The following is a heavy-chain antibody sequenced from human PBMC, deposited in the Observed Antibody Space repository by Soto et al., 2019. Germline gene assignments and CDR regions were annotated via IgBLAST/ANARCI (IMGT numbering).Heavy chain of an antibody. Sequence: SVKVSCKASGYTFTSYAIQWVRQAPGQRLEWMGWINAGNGNTKYAQKFQDRVTMTRDTSTSTAYMELSSLRPDDTAVYYCARVHSSFYYYYGMDVWGQGTTVTVSS. D-gene: IGHD6-6*01. CDR1: GYTFTSYA. CDR2: INAGNGNT. J-gene: IGHJ6*02. CDR3: ARVHSSFYYYYGMDV. V-gene: IGHV1-3*01.